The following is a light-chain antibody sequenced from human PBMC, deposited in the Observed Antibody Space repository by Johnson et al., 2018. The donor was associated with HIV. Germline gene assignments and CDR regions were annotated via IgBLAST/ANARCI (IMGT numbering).Light chain of an antibody. CDR2: ENN. Sequence: QSVLTQPPSVSAAPGQKVTVSCSGSSYNIGSNYVSWYQQLPGTAPKLLIYENNKRPSGIPDRFSGSKSGTSATLGITGLQTGDEADYYCGTWDSSLSAFYVFGTGTKITVL. CDR3: GTWDSSLSAFYV. V-gene: IGLV1-51*02. J-gene: IGLJ1*01. CDR1: SYNIGSNY.